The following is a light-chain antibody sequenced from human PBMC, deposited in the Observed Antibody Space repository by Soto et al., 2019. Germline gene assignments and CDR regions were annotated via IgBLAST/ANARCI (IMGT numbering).Light chain of an antibody. CDR3: QQSYSTPAWT. CDR1: QSISSY. V-gene: IGKV1-39*01. J-gene: IGKJ1*01. Sequence: DIQITQYPSSLSASVGDRVTIACRASQSISSYLNWYQQKPGKAPKLLIYAASSLQSGVPSRFSGSGSGTDFTLTISSLQPEDFATYSCQQSYSTPAWTLGQGTKVDIK. CDR2: AAS.